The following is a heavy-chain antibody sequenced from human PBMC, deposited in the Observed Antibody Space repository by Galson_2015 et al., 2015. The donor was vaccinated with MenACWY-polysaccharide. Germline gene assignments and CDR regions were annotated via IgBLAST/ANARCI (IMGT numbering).Heavy chain of an antibody. D-gene: IGHD3-9*01. CDR3: AHPLFTGWLTEDF. Sequence: PALVKPTQTLTLTCNFSGFSLSRAGVSVGWIRQPPGKALEWLALIYWDADKRYSPSLRRRLTITMDTSQNQVVLTMTDLDPIDTGPYFCAHPLFTGWLTEDFWGQGIPVTVSS. CDR2: IYWDADK. CDR1: GFSLSRAGVS. J-gene: IGHJ4*02. V-gene: IGHV2-5*02.